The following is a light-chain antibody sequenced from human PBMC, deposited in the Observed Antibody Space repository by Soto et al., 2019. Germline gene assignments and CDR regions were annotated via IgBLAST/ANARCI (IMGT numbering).Light chain of an antibody. CDR2: DAS. J-gene: IGKJ2*01. Sequence: EIVLTQSPATLSLSPGERATLSCRASQSVSSYLAWYQQKPGQAPRLLIYDASNWGTGIPARFSGSGSGTEFTLTISRLQPEDFAGYYCQQRSNWPPYTFGQGTKLEIK. CDR1: QSVSSY. CDR3: QQRSNWPPYT. V-gene: IGKV3-11*01.